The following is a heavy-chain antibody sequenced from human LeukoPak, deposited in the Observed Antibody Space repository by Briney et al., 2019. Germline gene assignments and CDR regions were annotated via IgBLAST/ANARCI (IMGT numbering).Heavy chain of an antibody. CDR1: GGTFSSYA. V-gene: IGHV1-69*01. J-gene: IGHJ4*02. CDR2: IIPIFGTA. D-gene: IGHD3-10*01. Sequence: ASVKVSCKASGGTFSSYAISWVRQAPGQGLEWMGGIIPIFGTANYAQKFQGRVTITADESTSTAYMELSSLRSEDTAVYYCARAGLYYYGSGSPLPDYWGQGTLVTVSS. CDR3: ARAGLYYYGSGSPLPDY.